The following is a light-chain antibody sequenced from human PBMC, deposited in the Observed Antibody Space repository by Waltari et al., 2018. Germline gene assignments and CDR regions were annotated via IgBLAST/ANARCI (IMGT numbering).Light chain of an antibody. CDR3: QQYYIPPLT. J-gene: IGKJ5*01. Sequence: EIVMTQSPDSLAVSLGERAAINCKSSRSVLYNSNNNNYLAWYQQKPRQPPKLLINWASTRESGVPDRFSGSGSGTDFTLTISSLQAEDVAVYYCQQYYIPPLTFGQGTRLEIK. CDR2: WAS. CDR1: RSVLYNSNNNNY. V-gene: IGKV4-1*01.